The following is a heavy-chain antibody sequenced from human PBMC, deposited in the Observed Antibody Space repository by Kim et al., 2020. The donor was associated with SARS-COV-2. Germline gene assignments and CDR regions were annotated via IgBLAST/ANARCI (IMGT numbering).Heavy chain of an antibody. CDR2: TYYRSKWYH. D-gene: IGHD1-7*01. CDR1: GDSVSSNSAA. Sequence: SQTLSLTCAISGDSVSSNSAAWNWIRQSPSRGLEWLGRTYYRSKWYHGYAVSVKSRIFINADTSKNQFSLQLNSVTPEYTAVYYCACQMVGGTGFGMWGQVTVTTVSS. V-gene: IGHV6-1*01. J-gene: IGHJ3*02. CDR3: ACQMVGGTGFGM.